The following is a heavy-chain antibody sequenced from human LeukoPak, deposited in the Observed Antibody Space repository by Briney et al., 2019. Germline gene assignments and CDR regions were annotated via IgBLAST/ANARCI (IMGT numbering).Heavy chain of an antibody. V-gene: IGHV1-46*01. CDR3: ARGYSSTSLPDQGY. D-gene: IGHD2-2*01. J-gene: IGHJ4*02. CDR2: INPSGGST. Sequence: ASVKVSCKASGYTLTSYYMHWVRQAPGQGLEWMGIINPSGGSTSYAQKFQGRVTMTRDTSTSTVYMELSSLRSEHPAVHYFARGYSSTSLPDQGYWGQGTLVTVSS. CDR1: GYTLTSYY.